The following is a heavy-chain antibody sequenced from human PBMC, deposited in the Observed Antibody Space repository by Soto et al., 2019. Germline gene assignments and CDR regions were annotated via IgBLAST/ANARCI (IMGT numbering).Heavy chain of an antibody. Sequence: GASVKVSCKASGYTFTSYGISWVRQAPGQGLEWMGWISAYNGNTNYAQKLQGRVTMTTDTSTSTAYMELRSLRSDDTAVYYCAREGVVVVAATHEVLTTYYYGMDVWGQGTTVTVSS. J-gene: IGHJ6*02. D-gene: IGHD2-15*01. CDR2: ISAYNGNT. CDR1: GYTFTSYG. CDR3: AREGVVVVAATHEVLTTYYYGMDV. V-gene: IGHV1-18*01.